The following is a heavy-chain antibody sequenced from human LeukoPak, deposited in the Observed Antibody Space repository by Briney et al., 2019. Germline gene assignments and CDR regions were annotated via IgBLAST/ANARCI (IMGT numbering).Heavy chain of an antibody. D-gene: IGHD4-17*01. J-gene: IGHJ4*02. Sequence: GGSLRLSCAASGFTLSGYWIHWVRQAPGKGLVWVARINPDGSTTSYADSVKGRITISRDNAKNTLYLQMHSLGAEDTAVYYCARDFHGDHDYWGQGTLVTVSS. V-gene: IGHV3-74*01. CDR1: GFTLSGYW. CDR2: INPDGSTT. CDR3: ARDFHGDHDY.